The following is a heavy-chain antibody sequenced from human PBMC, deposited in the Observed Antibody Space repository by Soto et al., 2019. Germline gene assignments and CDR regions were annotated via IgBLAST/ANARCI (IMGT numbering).Heavy chain of an antibody. V-gene: IGHV1-69*01. CDR2: ITPIFGTG. CDR3: ARAPRRGIAAAAT. D-gene: IGHD6-25*01. CDR1: GGTFTSYT. J-gene: IGHJ4*02. Sequence: QVQLVQSGAEVKKPGSSVKVSCKASGGTFTSYTISWVRQAPGQGLEWMGGITPIFGTGNYAQKFQGRVTITADESTSTAYMELSRLRFEDTAVYYCARAPRRGIAAAATWGQGTLVTVSS.